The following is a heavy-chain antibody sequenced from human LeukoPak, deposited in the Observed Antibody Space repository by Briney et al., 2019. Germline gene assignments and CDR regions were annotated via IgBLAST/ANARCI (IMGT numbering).Heavy chain of an antibody. D-gene: IGHD3-3*01. CDR1: GFTFSSYW. CDR3: ASRITIFGGDHY. Sequence: GGSLRLSCAASGFTFSSYWMHWVRQAPGKGLVWVSRINSDGSSTSYADSVKGRFTISRDNAKNTLYLQMNSLRAEDTAVYYCASRITIFGGDHYWGQGTLVTVSS. CDR2: INSDGSST. V-gene: IGHV3-74*01. J-gene: IGHJ4*02.